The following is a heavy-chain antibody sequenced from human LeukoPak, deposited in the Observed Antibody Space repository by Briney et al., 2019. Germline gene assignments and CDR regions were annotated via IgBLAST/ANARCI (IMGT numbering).Heavy chain of an antibody. CDR1: GFTFSSYW. D-gene: IGHD2-2*01. V-gene: IGHV3-7*01. CDR2: IKLDGSEK. Sequence: GGSLRLSCAASGFTFSSYWMSWVRQAPGKGLEWVANIKLDGSEKYYVDSVKGRFTISRDNAKKSLYLQMNSLRDEDTAVYYCARQRSSNCSSTSCLFPLFGNNWFDPWGQGTLVTVSS. J-gene: IGHJ5*02. CDR3: ARQRSSNCSSTSCLFPLFGNNWFDP.